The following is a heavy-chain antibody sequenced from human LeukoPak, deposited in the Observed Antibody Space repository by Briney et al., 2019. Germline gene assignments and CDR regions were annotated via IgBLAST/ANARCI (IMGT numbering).Heavy chain of an antibody. CDR3: ARDGSPAY. CDR2: IYTGGST. CDR1: GVSISGDY. V-gene: IGHV4-4*07. Sequence: SETLSLTCAVSGVSISGDYWSWFRQPAGKGLEWIGRIYTGGSTNYNPSLKSRVTISADTSKNQFSLKLKSLTAADTAVYYCARDGSPAYWGQGTPVTVSS. D-gene: IGHD1-26*01. J-gene: IGHJ4*02.